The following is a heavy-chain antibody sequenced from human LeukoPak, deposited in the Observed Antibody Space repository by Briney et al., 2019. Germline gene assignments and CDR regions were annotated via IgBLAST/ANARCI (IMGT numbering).Heavy chain of an antibody. Sequence: PSETLSLTCAVYGGSFSGYYWSWIRQPPGKGLEWIGYIYYSGSTNYNPSLKSRVTISVDTSKDQFSLKLSFVTAADTAVYYCARPMYSSGWYNLDYWGQGTLVTVSS. V-gene: IGHV4-59*08. J-gene: IGHJ4*02. CDR2: IYYSGST. D-gene: IGHD6-19*01. CDR3: ARPMYSSGWYNLDY. CDR1: GGSFSGYY.